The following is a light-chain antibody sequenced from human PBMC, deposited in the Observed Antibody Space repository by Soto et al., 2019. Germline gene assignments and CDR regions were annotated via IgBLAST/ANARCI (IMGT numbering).Light chain of an antibody. CDR2: EVS. CDR3: CSYAGSSTFYV. V-gene: IGLV2-23*02. CDR1: SSDVGRYNL. J-gene: IGLJ1*01. Sequence: QSVLTQPASVSGSPGQSITISCTGTSSDVGRYNLVSWYQQHPGKAPKLMIYEVSKRPSGVSNRFSGAKSGNTASLTISGLQAEDEADYYCCSYAGSSTFYVFGPGTKVTVL.